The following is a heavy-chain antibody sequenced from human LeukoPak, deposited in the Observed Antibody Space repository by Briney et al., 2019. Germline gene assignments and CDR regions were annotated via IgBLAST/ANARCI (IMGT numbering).Heavy chain of an antibody. Sequence: ASVKVSCKASGYTFTGYYMHWVRQAPGQGLEWMGRINPNSGGTNYAQKFQGRVTMTRDTSISTAYMELSRLRSDDTAVYYCARRVRGDYVWGSYREYDAFGIWGQGTMVTVSS. CDR3: ARRVRGDYVWGSYREYDAFGI. CDR2: INPNSGGT. D-gene: IGHD3-16*02. V-gene: IGHV1-2*06. CDR1: GYTFTGYY. J-gene: IGHJ3*02.